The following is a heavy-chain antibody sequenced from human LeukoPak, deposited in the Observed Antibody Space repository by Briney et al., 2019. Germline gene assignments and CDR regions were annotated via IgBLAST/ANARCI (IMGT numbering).Heavy chain of an antibody. D-gene: IGHD6-6*01. J-gene: IGHJ3*02. CDR1: GLTVSSNY. CDR2: IYSGGST. CDR3: ARVKGQQLVLGAFDI. Sequence: GGSLRLSCAASGLTVSSNYMSWVRQAPGKGLEWGSVIYSGGSTYYADSVKGRFTISRDNSKNTLYLQMNSLRAEDTAVYYCARVKGQQLVLGAFDIWGQGTMVTVSS. V-gene: IGHV3-53*01.